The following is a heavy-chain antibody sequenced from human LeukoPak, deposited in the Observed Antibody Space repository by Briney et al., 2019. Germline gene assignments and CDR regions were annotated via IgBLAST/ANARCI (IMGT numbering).Heavy chain of an antibody. J-gene: IGHJ4*02. CDR3: ARVTLAGTPDYFDY. CDR2: IYYSGST. CDR1: GGSISSSSYY. D-gene: IGHD6-13*01. V-gene: IGHV4-39*01. Sequence: SETLSLTCTVSGGSISSSSYYWGWIRQPPGKGLEWIGSIYYSGSTYYNPSLKSRVTISVDTSKNQFSLKLSPVTAADTAVYYCARVTLAGTPDYFDYWGQGTLVTVSS.